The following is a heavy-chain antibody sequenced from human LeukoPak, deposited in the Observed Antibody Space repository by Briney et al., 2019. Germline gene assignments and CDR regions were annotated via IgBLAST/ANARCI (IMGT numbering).Heavy chain of an antibody. Sequence: GRSLRLSCAASGFTFSSYGMHWVRQAPGKGLEWVAVISYDGSNKYYADSVKGRFTISRDNSKNTLYLQMNSLGAEDTAVYYCAAAGPYSSGWHFDYWGQGTLVTVSS. V-gene: IGHV3-30*03. D-gene: IGHD6-19*01. CDR1: GFTFSSYG. CDR2: ISYDGSNK. CDR3: AAAGPYSSGWHFDY. J-gene: IGHJ4*02.